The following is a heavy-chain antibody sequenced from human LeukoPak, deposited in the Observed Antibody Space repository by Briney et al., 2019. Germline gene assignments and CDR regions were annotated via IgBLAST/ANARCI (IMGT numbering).Heavy chain of an antibody. J-gene: IGHJ4*02. CDR1: GGSFSGYY. CDR3: ARHSTFFGVVIIKGRVRGPFDY. V-gene: IGHV4-34*01. Sequence: PSETLSLTCAVYGGSFSGYYWSWIRQPPGKGLEWIGEISHSGSTNYNPSLKSRVTISVDTSKNQFSLKLSSVTAADTAVYYCARHSTFFGVVIIKGRVRGPFDYWGQGTLVTVSS. D-gene: IGHD3-3*01. CDR2: ISHSGST.